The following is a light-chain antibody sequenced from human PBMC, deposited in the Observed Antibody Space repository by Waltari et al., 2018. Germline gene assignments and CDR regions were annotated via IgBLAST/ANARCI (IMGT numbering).Light chain of an antibody. V-gene: IGLV7-46*01. CDR2: DGG. J-gene: IGLJ2*01. CDR1: TGPVPVTHY. CDR3: LLSFSGTVV. Sequence: QDVVTQEPSVTVSAGGTVTLTCGSTTGPVPVTHYPHWFQQKPGQAPKTMVYDGGHKPSWTLARFSASLIGGKAALTLSGAQFEDEADYYCLLSFSGTVVFGGGTRLTVL.